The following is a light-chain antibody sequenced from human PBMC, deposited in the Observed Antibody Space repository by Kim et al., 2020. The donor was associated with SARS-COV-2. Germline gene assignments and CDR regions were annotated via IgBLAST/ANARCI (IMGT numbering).Light chain of an antibody. V-gene: IGLV9-49*01. CDR1: SGYSKYK. J-gene: IGLJ3*02. Sequence: CTRGSGYSKYKVDWYQQRPGKGPRFVMRVGTGGIVGSKGDGIPDRFSVLGSGLNRYLTIKNIQEEDESDYHCGADHGSGSNFVSWVFGGGTQLTVL. CDR2: VGTGGIVG. CDR3: GADHGSGSNFVSWV.